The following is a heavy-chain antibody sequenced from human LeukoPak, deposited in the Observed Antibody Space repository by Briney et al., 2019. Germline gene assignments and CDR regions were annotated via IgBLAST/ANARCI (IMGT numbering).Heavy chain of an antibody. V-gene: IGHV3-48*02. CDR2: ISSSSSTI. Sequence: GGSLRLSCAVSGFTFSSYAMNWARQAPGKGLEWVSYISSSSSTIYYADSVKGRFTISRDNAKNSLYLQMNSLRDEDTAVYYCARDLSGRYAFDIWGQGTMVTVSS. J-gene: IGHJ3*02. CDR3: ARDLSGRYAFDI. D-gene: IGHD3-10*01. CDR1: GFTFSSYA.